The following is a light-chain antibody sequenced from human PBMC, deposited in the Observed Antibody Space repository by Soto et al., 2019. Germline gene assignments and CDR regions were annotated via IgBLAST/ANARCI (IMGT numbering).Light chain of an antibody. CDR2: GAS. CDR3: QHYDSSPPT. Sequence: EIVLTQSPGTLSLSPGERATLSCRASQSVNSNYLAWYQQKPGQAPRLLIYGASSRATGIPDRFSGSGSGTAFTLTISRLEPEDFAVFFCQHYDSSPPTFGQGTKVEIK. CDR1: QSVNSNY. J-gene: IGKJ1*01. V-gene: IGKV3-20*01.